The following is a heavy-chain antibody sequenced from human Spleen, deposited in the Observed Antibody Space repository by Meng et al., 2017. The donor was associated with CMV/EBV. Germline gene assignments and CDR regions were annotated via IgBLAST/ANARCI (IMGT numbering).Heavy chain of an antibody. Sequence: EVQLLESXXXXVXXGGSLRLSCAASGFTFSSYSMNWVRQAPGKGLEWVSSISTTSDYKYYADSVKGRFTISRDNAKSSLYLQMNSLRVEDTAVYYCASQLGLEDWGQGTLVTVS. CDR1: GFTFSSYS. V-gene: IGHV3-21*01. CDR3: ASQLGLED. D-gene: IGHD2-2*01. CDR2: ISTTSDYK. J-gene: IGHJ4*02.